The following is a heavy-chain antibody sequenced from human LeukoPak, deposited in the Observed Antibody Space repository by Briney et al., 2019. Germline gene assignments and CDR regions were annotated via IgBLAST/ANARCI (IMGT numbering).Heavy chain of an antibody. CDR3: ARVGGMTTINNAYFDI. V-gene: IGHV4-59*08. D-gene: IGHD5-24*01. J-gene: IGHJ3*02. CDR2: IYYSGST. Sequence: SETLSLTCTVSGGSISSYYWSWIRQPPGKGLEWIGYIYYSGSTNYNPSLKSRVTISVDTSKNQFSLKLSSVTAADTAVYYCARVGGMTTINNAYFDIWSHRTVVTVSS. CDR1: GGSISSYY.